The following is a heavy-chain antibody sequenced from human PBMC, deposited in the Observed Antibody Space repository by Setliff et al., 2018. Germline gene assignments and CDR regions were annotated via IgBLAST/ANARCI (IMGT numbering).Heavy chain of an antibody. Sequence: GASVKVSCKASGYTFTSYGISWVRQAPGQGLEWMGWISAYNGNTNYAQKLQGRVTMTTDTSTSTAYMELRSLRSDDTAVYYCARANDYSSGWYFYYYGMDVCGQGTTVTVSS. CDR2: ISAYNGNT. CDR3: ARANDYSSGWYFYYYGMDV. V-gene: IGHV1-18*01. CDR1: GYTFTSYG. J-gene: IGHJ6*02. D-gene: IGHD6-19*01.